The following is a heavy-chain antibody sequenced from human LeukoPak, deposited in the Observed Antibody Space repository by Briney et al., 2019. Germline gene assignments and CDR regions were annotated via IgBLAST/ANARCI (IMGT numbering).Heavy chain of an antibody. J-gene: IGHJ4*02. CDR3: VKDRVGTWEPIDY. V-gene: IGHV3-74*01. CDR2: IKGDGSST. D-gene: IGHD1-26*01. Sequence: GGSLRLSCEASAFTFNNYWMHWVRQAPGKGLVWVSRIKGDGSSTNYADSVRGRFTISRDISKNTLYLQMNSLRVEDTAVYYCVKDRVGTWEPIDYWGQGTLVTVSS. CDR1: AFTFNNYW.